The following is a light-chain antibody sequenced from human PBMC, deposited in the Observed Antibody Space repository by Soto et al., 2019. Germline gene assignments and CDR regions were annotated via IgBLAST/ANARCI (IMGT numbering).Light chain of an antibody. J-gene: IGLJ3*02. CDR2: EVS. CDR3: SSYTLRNTLVL. V-gene: IGLV2-14*01. CDR1: SSDVGGYNF. Sequence: QSALTQPASVSGSPGQSITISCTGTSSDVGGYNFVSWYQQHPGKAPRLIIYEVSSRPSGVSYRFSGSKSGNTASLTISGLQAEDGAEYYCSSYTLRNTLVLFGGGTKLTVL.